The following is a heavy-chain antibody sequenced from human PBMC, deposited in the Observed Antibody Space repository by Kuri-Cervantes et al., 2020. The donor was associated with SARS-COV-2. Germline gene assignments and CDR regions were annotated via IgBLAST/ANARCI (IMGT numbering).Heavy chain of an antibody. CDR3: ARLGSSSSGY. CDR2: IYYSGST. V-gene: IGHV4-39*01. CDR1: GGSISSSSYY. J-gene: IGHJ4*02. D-gene: IGHD6-6*01. Sequence: SETLSLTCTVSGGSISSSSYYWGWIRQPPGKGLEWIGNIYYSGSTYYNPSLKSRVTISVDTSKNQFSLKLSSVTAADTAVYYCARLGSSSSGYWGQGTLVTGAS.